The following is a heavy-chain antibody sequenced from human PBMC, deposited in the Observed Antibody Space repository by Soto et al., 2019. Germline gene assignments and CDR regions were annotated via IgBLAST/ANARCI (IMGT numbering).Heavy chain of an antibody. CDR1: GFTFSSYA. CDR2: ISGSGGST. D-gene: IGHD6-19*01. CDR3: AKEKFWVAGYAEYFQH. V-gene: IGHV3-23*01. J-gene: IGHJ1*01. Sequence: EVQLLESGGGLVQPGGSLRLSCAASGFTFSSYAMNWVRQAPGKGLEWVSAISGSGGSTYYADSVKGRFTISRDNSKNTLYLQMNSLRAEDTAVYYCAKEKFWVAGYAEYFQHWGQGTLVTVSS.